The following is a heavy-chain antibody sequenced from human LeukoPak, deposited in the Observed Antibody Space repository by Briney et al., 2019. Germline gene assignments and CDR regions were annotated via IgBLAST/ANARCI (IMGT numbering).Heavy chain of an antibody. CDR2: ISTSGSTI. J-gene: IGHJ4*02. Sequence: GGSLRLSCAASGFLFSSYEMNWVRQAPGKGLEWVSYISTSGSTIFYADSVKGRFTISRDNAKNSLYLQVNSLRAEDTAVYYCATLPTGVYYFDYWGQGTLVTVSS. CDR3: ATLPTGVYYFDY. CDR1: GFLFSSYE. V-gene: IGHV3-48*03. D-gene: IGHD2-8*01.